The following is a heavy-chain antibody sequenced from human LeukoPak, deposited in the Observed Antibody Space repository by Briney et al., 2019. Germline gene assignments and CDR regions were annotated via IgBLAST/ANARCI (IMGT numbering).Heavy chain of an antibody. Sequence: SETLSLTCAVYGGSFSGYYWSWIRQPPGKGLEWIGEINHSESTNCNPSLKSRVTISVDTSKNQFSLRLSSVTAADTAAYFCARESRWQKGIFDYWGQGTLVTVSS. CDR2: INHSEST. CDR3: ARESRWQKGIFDY. D-gene: IGHD4-23*01. V-gene: IGHV4-34*01. CDR1: GGSFSGYY. J-gene: IGHJ4*02.